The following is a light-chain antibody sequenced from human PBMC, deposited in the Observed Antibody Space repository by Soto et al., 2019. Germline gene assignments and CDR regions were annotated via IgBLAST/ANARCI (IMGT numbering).Light chain of an antibody. CDR2: YDD. Sequence: QSVLTQPPSVSEAPRQRVTISCSGSSSNIGNNAVNWYQQLPGKAPKLLIYYDDLLPSGVSDRFSGSKSGTSASLAISGRQSEDQAGYYCTAWDDSLNGLVFGGGTKLTVL. CDR3: TAWDDSLNGLV. V-gene: IGLV1-36*01. J-gene: IGLJ2*01. CDR1: SSNIGNNA.